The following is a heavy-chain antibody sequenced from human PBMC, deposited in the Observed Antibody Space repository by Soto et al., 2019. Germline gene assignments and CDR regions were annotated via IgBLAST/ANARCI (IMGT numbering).Heavy chain of an antibody. CDR1: GGSISRGGYY. V-gene: IGHV4-31*03. CDR3: ARDGPHDGYYYYGMDV. J-gene: IGHJ6*02. Sequence: TPSLTCNVPGGSISRGGYYWSSITQHPGTGLEWIGYIYNSGSTYYNPSLKSRVTISVDTSKDQFSLKLSSVTAADTAVYYCARDGPHDGYYYYGMDVWGQGTTVTVSS. CDR2: IYNSGST.